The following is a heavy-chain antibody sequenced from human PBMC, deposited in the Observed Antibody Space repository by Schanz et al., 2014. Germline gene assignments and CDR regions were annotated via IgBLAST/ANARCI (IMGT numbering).Heavy chain of an antibody. Sequence: EVHLLESGGGLVKPGGSLRLSCVASGFAFSSFAMTWVRQAPGRGLEWVSSISTSGTYMYIADSLKGRLTISRDDAKKSMYLQMNSLRAEDTAVYYCARDHTTESYYSAGPPIDYWGQGTLXTVSS. CDR3: ARDHTTESYYSAGPPIDY. J-gene: IGHJ4*02. CDR2: ISTSGTYM. V-gene: IGHV3-21*01. D-gene: IGHD1-26*01. CDR1: GFAFSSFA.